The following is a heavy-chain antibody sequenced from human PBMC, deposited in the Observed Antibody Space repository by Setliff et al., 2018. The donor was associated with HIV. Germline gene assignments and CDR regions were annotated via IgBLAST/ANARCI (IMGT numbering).Heavy chain of an antibody. V-gene: IGHV3-33*06. Sequence: GGSLRLSCVASGFTFSSFGMHWVRQAPGKGLEWVAVIWYDGINKNYADSVKGRFTISRDNSKNTVYLQMNSLRAEDTAVYYCAKDYYDFVWGSSLAYWGQGTLVTVSS. J-gene: IGHJ4*02. CDR3: AKDYYDFVWGSSLAY. CDR2: IWYDGINK. D-gene: IGHD3-16*01. CDR1: GFTFSSFG.